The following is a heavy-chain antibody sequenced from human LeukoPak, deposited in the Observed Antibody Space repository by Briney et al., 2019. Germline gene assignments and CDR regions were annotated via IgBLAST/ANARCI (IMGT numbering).Heavy chain of an antibody. CDR1: GGSISSYY. CDR2: IYTSGST. J-gene: IGHJ4*02. CDR3: ARVVYYDSSGYSDY. Sequence: SETLSLTCTVSGGSISSYYWSWIRQPAGKGLEWIGRIYTSGSTNYNPSLKSRGTMSVDTSKNQFSLKLSSVTAADTAVYYCARVVYYDSSGYSDYWGQGTLVTVSS. V-gene: IGHV4-4*07. D-gene: IGHD3-22*01.